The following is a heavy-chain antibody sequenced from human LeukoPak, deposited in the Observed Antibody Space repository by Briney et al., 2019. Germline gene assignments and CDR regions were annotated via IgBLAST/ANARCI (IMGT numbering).Heavy chain of an antibody. D-gene: IGHD5-12*01. V-gene: IGHV3-21*01. J-gene: IGHJ5*02. CDR1: GFTFSSYS. CDR3: ARDRGQWLRLRGWFDP. Sequence: GGSLRLSCAASGFTFSSYSMNWVRQAPGKGLEWVSSISSSSRYIYYADSVKGRFTISRDNAKNSLYLQMNSLRAEDTAVYYCARDRGQWLRLRGWFDPWGQGTLVTVSS. CDR2: ISSSSRYI.